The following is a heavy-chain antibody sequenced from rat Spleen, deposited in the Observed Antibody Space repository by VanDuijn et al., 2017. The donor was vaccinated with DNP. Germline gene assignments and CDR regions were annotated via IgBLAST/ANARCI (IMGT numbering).Heavy chain of an antibody. CDR2: INYSGST. Sequence: EVQLQESGPGLVKPSQSLSLTCSVTGYSITGNYWAWIRKLPGNKMEWIGYINYSGSTGYNPSLKSRISITSDTSKNQFFLQLNSVTTEDTATYYCARWGDYFDYWGQGVMVTVSS. CDR3: ARWGDYFDY. V-gene: IGHV3-1*01. J-gene: IGHJ2*01. CDR1: GYSITGNY.